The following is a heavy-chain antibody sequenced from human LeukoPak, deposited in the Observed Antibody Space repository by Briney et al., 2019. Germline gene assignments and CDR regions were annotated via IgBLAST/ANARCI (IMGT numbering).Heavy chain of an antibody. V-gene: IGHV3-30-3*02. CDR2: ISYDGSNK. CDR1: GFTFSNYA. Sequence: GGSLRLSCAASGFTFSNYAVHWVRQAPGKGLEWVAVISYDGSNKYYADSVKGRFTISRDNSKNTLYLQMNSLRAEDTAVYYCANEGGPAPPFDIWGKGTMVPVSS. D-gene: IGHD1-26*01. CDR3: ANEGGPAPPFDI. J-gene: IGHJ3*02.